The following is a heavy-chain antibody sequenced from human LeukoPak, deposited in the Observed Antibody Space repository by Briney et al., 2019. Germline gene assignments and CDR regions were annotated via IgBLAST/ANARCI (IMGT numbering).Heavy chain of an antibody. V-gene: IGHV3-21*01. CDR1: GFTFSSYS. D-gene: IGHD5-12*01. CDR3: ATDSGYDVDHFDY. Sequence: PGGSLRLSCAASGFTFSSYSMNWVRQAPGKGLEWVSSISSSSSYIYYADSVKGRFTISRDNAKNSLYLQMNSLRAEDTAVYYCATDSGYDVDHFDYWGQGTLVTVSS. CDR2: ISSSSSYI. J-gene: IGHJ4*02.